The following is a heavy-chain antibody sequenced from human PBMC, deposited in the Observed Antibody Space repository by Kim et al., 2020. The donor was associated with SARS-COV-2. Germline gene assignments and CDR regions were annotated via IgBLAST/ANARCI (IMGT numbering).Heavy chain of an antibody. CDR3: ARDTYDSSGYYLDY. Sequence: GGSLRLSCAASGFTFSSYSMNWVRQAPGKGLEWVSYISSSSSTIYYADSVKGRFTISRDNAKNSLYLQMNSLRDEDTAVYYCARDTYDSSGYYLDYWGQGTLVTVSS. CDR1: GFTFSSYS. V-gene: IGHV3-48*02. D-gene: IGHD3-22*01. J-gene: IGHJ4*02. CDR2: ISSSSSTI.